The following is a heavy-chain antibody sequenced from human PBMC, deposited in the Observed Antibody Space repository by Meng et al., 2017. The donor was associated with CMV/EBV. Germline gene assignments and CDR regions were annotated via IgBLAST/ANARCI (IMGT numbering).Heavy chain of an antibody. Sequence: GSLRLSCTVSGGPISSYYWSWIRPPPGKGLEWIGYTYYSGSTNYNPSLKSRVTISVDTSKHQFSLKLSSVTAADTAVYYCARDVTIFGTRRGIGVWGQGTTVTVSS. V-gene: IGHV4-59*01. CDR3: ARDVTIFGTRRGIGV. CDR1: GGPISSYY. CDR2: TYYSGST. D-gene: IGHD3-3*01. J-gene: IGHJ6*02.